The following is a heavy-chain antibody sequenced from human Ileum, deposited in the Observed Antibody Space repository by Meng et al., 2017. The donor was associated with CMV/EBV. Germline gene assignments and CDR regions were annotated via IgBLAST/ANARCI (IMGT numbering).Heavy chain of an antibody. CDR1: GASINSGSDY. V-gene: IGHV4-61*01. CDR2: IYPSGHT. CDR3: ARDAQGWFDP. J-gene: IGHJ5*02. Sequence: LTCTVSGASINSGSDYWSWIRQTPGKGLEWIGYIYPSGHTKYNPSLKSRVTISIDRSKNQFSLTLSSVSAADTAVYSCARDAQGWFDPWGQGALVTVSS.